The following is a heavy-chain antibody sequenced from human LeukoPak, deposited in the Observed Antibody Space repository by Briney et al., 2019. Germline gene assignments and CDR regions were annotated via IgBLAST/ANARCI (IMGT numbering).Heavy chain of an antibody. Sequence: SETLSLTCTVSGGSISSYYWSWIRQPPGKGLEWIGYIYYSGSTNYNPSLKSRVTISVDTSKNQFSLKLSSVTAADTAVYYCASSSLETATSTVPFDYWGQGTLVTVSS. CDR3: ASSSLETATSTVPFDY. D-gene: IGHD5-24*01. CDR2: IYYSGST. J-gene: IGHJ4*02. CDR1: GGSISSYY. V-gene: IGHV4-59*01.